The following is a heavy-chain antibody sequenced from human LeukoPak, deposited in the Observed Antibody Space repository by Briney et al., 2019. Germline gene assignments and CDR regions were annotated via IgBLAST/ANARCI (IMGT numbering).Heavy chain of an antibody. D-gene: IGHD3-22*01. J-gene: IGHJ4*02. Sequence: SVKVSCKASGGTFSSYAISWVRQAPGQGLEWMGRIIPIFGTANYAQKFQGRVTITTDESTSTDYMELSSLRSEDTAVYYCARTYYYDSSGYYYWGQGTLVTVSS. CDR1: GGTFSSYA. V-gene: IGHV1-69*05. CDR3: ARTYYYDSSGYYY. CDR2: IIPIFGTA.